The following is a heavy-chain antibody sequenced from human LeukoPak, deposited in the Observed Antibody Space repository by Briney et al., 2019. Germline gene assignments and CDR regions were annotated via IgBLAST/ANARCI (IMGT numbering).Heavy chain of an antibody. Sequence: GDSLKISCEGSGYRFSIYWIGWVRQMPGKGLEWLGIIYPDDSDTRYSPSFQGQVTISVDKSINTAYLQWSSLKASDTAMYYCARQRSIAACPGYYYMDVWGKGTTVIVSS. CDR3: ARQRSIAACPGYYYMDV. CDR1: GYRFSIYW. J-gene: IGHJ6*03. CDR2: IYPDDSDT. V-gene: IGHV5-51*01. D-gene: IGHD6-6*01.